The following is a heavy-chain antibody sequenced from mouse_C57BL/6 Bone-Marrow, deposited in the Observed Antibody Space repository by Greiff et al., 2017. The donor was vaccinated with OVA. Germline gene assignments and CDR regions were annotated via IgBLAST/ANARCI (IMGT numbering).Heavy chain of an antibody. J-gene: IGHJ2*01. V-gene: IGHV1-9*01. Sequence: VQLQQSGAELMKPGASVKLSCKATGYTFTGYWIEWVKQRPGHGLEWIGEILPGSGSTNYTEKFKGKATFTADTSSNTAYMQLSSLTTEDSAIYYCARRGIDYWGQGTTLTVSS. CDR2: ILPGSGST. CDR1: GYTFTGYW. CDR3: ARRGIDY.